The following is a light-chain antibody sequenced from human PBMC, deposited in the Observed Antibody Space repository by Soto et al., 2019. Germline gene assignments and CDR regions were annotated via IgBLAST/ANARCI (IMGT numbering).Light chain of an antibody. J-gene: IGKJ3*01. V-gene: IGKV3-11*01. CDR3: QQRSNWPPLFT. CDR2: DAS. Sequence: EIVLTQSPATLSLSPGERATLSCRASQSVSSYLAWYQQKPGQAPRLLIYDASNRATGIPARFSGSGSGTDVTLTISNLEPEDFAVYYCQQRSNWPPLFTVGPGTKVDIK. CDR1: QSVSSY.